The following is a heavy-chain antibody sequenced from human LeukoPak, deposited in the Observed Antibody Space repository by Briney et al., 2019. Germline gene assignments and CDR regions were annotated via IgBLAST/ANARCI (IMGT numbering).Heavy chain of an antibody. CDR3: TKDQAPTVGATNC. J-gene: IGHJ4*02. D-gene: IGHD1-26*01. CDR1: GFTFSINA. V-gene: IGHV3-23*01. Sequence: GGSLRLSCAASGFTFSINAMSWVCQAPGKGLEWVSTIGDTDVVTHYADSVKGRFTISRDNSKNTLTLQMNSLRADDTAVYYCTKDQAPTVGATNCWGQGTLVTVSS. CDR2: IGDTDVVT.